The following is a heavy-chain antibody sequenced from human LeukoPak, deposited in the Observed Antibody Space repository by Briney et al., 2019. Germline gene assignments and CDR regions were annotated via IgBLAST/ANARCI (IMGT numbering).Heavy chain of an antibody. CDR1: GFTFSNYA. CDR3: EKSFCSSTSCPRGYFDL. V-gene: IGHV3-23*01. D-gene: IGHD2-2*01. Sequence: GGSLRLSCAAFGFTFSNYAMSWVRQAPGKGLEWVSSISHSAESTYYADPVKGRFTISRDNSKNTLYLQMDSLRAEDTAVYYCEKSFCSSTSCPRGYFDLWGRGTLVTVSS. J-gene: IGHJ2*01. CDR2: ISHSAEST.